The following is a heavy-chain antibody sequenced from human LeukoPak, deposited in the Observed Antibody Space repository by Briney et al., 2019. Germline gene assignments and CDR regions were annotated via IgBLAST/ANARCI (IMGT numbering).Heavy chain of an antibody. CDR2: IYYSGST. V-gene: IGHV4-30-4*01. D-gene: IGHD6-19*01. CDR1: GGSISSGDYY. Sequence: SETLSLTYTVSGGSISSGDYYWSWIRQPPGKGLEWIGYIYYSGSTYYNPSLKSRVTISVDTSKNQFSLRLSSVTAADMAVYYCASNKGQWLFSDWGQETLVTVSS. CDR3: ASNKGQWLFSD. J-gene: IGHJ4*02.